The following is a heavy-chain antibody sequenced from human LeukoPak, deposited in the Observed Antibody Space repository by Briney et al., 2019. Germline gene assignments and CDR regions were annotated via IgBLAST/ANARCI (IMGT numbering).Heavy chain of an antibody. CDR3: ARTYSSGWRLIDY. V-gene: IGHV4-61*01. Sequence: PSETLSLTCTVSGGSVSSGSYYWSWIRQRPGKGLEWIGYIYYSGSTNYNPSLKSRVTISVDTSKNQFSLKLSSVTAADTAVYDCARTYSSGWRLIDYWGQGTLVTVSS. CDR1: GGSVSSGSYY. J-gene: IGHJ4*02. CDR2: IYYSGST. D-gene: IGHD6-19*01.